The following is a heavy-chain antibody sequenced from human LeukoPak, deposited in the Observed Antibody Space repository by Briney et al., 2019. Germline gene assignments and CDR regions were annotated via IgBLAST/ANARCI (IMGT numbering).Heavy chain of an antibody. CDR3: VRDLDYYGSGSFFNI. J-gene: IGHJ3*02. D-gene: IGHD3-10*01. CDR2: INPNIGGT. CDR1: VYTFTAYS. Sequence: ASVKVSCKASVYTFTAYSMHWVRQAPGQGLEWMGWINPNIGGTNYAQKLQGSVTMTRDSSINTAYMELSRLRSDDAGVYYCVRDLDYYGSGSFFNIWGQGTMVTVSS. V-gene: IGHV1-2*02.